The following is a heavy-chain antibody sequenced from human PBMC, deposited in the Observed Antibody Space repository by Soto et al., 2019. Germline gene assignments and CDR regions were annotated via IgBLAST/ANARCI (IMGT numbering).Heavy chain of an antibody. V-gene: IGHV3-23*01. CDR3: AKGSRWRVQWLNPRFDY. J-gene: IGHJ4*02. CDR2: ISGSGGST. CDR1: GFTFSSYA. Sequence: PGGSLRLSCAASGFTFSSYAMSWVRQAPGKGLEWVSAISGSGGSTYYADSVKGRFTISRDNSKNTLYLQMNSLRAEDTAVYYCAKGSRWRVQWLNPRFDYWGQGTLVTVSS. D-gene: IGHD6-19*01.